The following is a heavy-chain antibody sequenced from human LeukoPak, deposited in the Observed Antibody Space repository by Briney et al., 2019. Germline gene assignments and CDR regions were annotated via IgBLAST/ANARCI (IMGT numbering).Heavy chain of an antibody. D-gene: IGHD4-23*01. Sequence: GASVKVSCKASGYTFTSYDINWVRQATGQGLEWMGWMSPNNDNTGYAQKFQGRVTFTRDTSISTAYMELRSLTSEDTAVYYCARDYGGSSGWFDPWGQGTLVTVSS. CDR2: MSPNNDNT. V-gene: IGHV1-8*01. J-gene: IGHJ5*02. CDR3: ARDYGGSSGWFDP. CDR1: GYTFTSYD.